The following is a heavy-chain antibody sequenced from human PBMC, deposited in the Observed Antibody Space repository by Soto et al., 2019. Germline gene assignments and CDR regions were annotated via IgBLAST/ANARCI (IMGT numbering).Heavy chain of an antibody. V-gene: IGHV1-46*01. Sequence: ASVKVSCKASGYAFTSYYMHWVRQAPGQGLEWMGIINPSGGSTSYAQKFQGRVTMTRDTSTSTVYMELSSLRSEDTAVYYCARADKEDTVVTSNWGQGTLVTVSS. CDR1: GYAFTSYY. D-gene: IGHD2-21*02. CDR2: INPSGGST. CDR3: ARADKEDTVVTSN. J-gene: IGHJ4*02.